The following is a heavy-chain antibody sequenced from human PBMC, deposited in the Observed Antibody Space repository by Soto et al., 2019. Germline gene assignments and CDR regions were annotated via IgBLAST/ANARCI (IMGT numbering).Heavy chain of an antibody. J-gene: IGHJ3*02. D-gene: IGHD3-10*01. Sequence: PGESLKISCKGSGYSFTSYWIGWVRQMPGKGLEWMGIIYPGDSDTRYSPSFQGQVTISADKSISTAYLQWSSLKASDTAMYYCAGGGVRGVKELDAFDIWGQGTMVTVSS. CDR2: IYPGDSDT. V-gene: IGHV5-51*01. CDR3: AGGGVRGVKELDAFDI. CDR1: GYSFTSYW.